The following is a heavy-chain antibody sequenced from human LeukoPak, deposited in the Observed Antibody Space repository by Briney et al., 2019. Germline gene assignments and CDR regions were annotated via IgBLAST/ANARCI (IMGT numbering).Heavy chain of an antibody. Sequence: SETLSLTCTVSGGSIGSSSYYWGWIRQPPGKGLEWIGSIYYSGSTYYNPSLKSRVTISVDTSKNQFSLKLSSVTAADTAVYYCARQSDSSSCPFDYWGQGTLVTVSS. CDR2: IYYSGST. J-gene: IGHJ4*02. CDR3: ARQSDSSSCPFDY. D-gene: IGHD6-13*01. CDR1: GGSIGSSSYY. V-gene: IGHV4-39*01.